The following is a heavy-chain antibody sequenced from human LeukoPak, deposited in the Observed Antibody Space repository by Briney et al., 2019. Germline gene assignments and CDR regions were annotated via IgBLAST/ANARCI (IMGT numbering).Heavy chain of an antibody. D-gene: IGHD3-22*01. Sequence: GESLKISCKGSGYSFTSYWIGWVRQMPGKGLEWMGIIYPGDSDTRYSPSFQGQVTISADKSISTAYLQWSSLKASDTAMYYCARTYYYDSSGYFIDSGYYYYMDVWGKGTTVTVSS. CDR2: IYPGDSDT. V-gene: IGHV5-51*01. CDR1: GYSFTSYW. CDR3: ARTYYYDSSGYFIDSGYYYYMDV. J-gene: IGHJ6*03.